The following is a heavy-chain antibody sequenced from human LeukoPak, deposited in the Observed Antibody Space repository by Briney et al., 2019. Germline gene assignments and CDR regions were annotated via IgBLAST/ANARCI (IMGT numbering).Heavy chain of an antibody. CDR1: GYTFTSYG. CDR2: ISAYNGNT. V-gene: IGHV1-18*01. CDR3: ARGTPLGCCSSTSCYEFDY. J-gene: IGHJ4*02. D-gene: IGHD2-2*01. Sequence: ASVKVSCKASGYTFTSYGISWVRQAPGQGLEWMGWISAYNGNTNYAQKLQGRVTMTTDTSTSTAYMELRSLRSDDTAVYYCARGTPLGCCSSTSCYEFDYWGQGTLVTVSS.